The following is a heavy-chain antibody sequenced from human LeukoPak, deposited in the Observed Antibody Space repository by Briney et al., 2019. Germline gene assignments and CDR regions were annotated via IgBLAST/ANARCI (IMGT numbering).Heavy chain of an antibody. V-gene: IGHV1-69*04. D-gene: IGHD2-15*01. J-gene: IGHJ4*02. CDR2: IIPILGIA. CDR3: ARDNPDSPLHY. CDR1: GDTFSIYG. Sequence: ASVKVSCKAVGDTFSIYGISWVRQAPGQGLEWMGRIIPILGIANYAQKFQGRVTITADKSTSTAYMELSSLRSDDTAVYYCARDNPDSPLHYWGQGSLVTVSS.